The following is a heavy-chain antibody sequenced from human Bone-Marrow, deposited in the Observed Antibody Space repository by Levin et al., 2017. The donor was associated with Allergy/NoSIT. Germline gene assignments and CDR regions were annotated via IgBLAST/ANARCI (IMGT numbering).Heavy chain of an antibody. V-gene: IGHV4-39*01. J-gene: IGHJ2*01. CDR2: IYYTGST. CDR1: GGSISSGSYY. Sequence: SQTLSLVCTVSGGSISSGSYYWGWIRQPPGKGLEWIGNIYYTGSTYYNPSLKSRVTMSVDTSKNQFSLRLNSVTAADTAVYYCARLEHYGSGAFRYFDLWGRGTLVTVSS. D-gene: IGHD3-10*01. CDR3: ARLEHYGSGAFRYFDL.